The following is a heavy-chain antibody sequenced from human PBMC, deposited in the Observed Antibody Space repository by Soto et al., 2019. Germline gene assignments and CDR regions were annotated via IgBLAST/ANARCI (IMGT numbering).Heavy chain of an antibody. Sequence: GGSLRLSCAIPGFSVSSNYLSWVRQAPGKGLEWVSVHYSGGSTYYADSVQGRFTISRDKSNNTLYLQMRRVRAEDTAVYFCARHRHPRGTVGATSPLDPWGQGTQVTVSS. D-gene: IGHD1-26*01. V-gene: IGHV3-53*01. CDR3: ARHRHPRGTVGATSPLDP. J-gene: IGHJ5*02. CDR2: HYSGGST. CDR1: GFSVSSNY.